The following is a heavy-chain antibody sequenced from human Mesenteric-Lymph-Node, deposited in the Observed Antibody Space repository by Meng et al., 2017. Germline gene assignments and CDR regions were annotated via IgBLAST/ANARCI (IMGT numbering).Heavy chain of an antibody. J-gene: IGHJ4*02. CDR1: GFTFSSSW. CDR2: TNPDGSGK. CDR3: ARDRGDGYNLGY. V-gene: IGHV3-7*01. D-gene: IGHD5-24*01. Sequence: GESLKISCAASGFTFSSSWMSWVRQAPGKGLEWVANTNPDGSGKYYVDSVKGRFTISRDNAKNSLHLQMNSLRAEDTAVYYCARDRGDGYNLGYWGQGTLVTVSS.